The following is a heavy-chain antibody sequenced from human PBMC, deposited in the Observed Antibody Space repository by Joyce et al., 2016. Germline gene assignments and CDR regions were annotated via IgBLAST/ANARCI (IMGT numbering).Heavy chain of an antibody. CDR3: VMLDRHSGSYYPEY. CDR1: GVSVSNRAYY. CDR2: IYYTGKR. J-gene: IGHJ4*02. V-gene: IGHV4-31*03. D-gene: IGHD1-26*01. Sequence: QVQLQESGPGLVKPSPTLSLTCTVFGVSVSNRAYYWSWIRPHPEKGLECIGYIYYTGKRFYNPHFRRRVGMSVDTSNNQFSLNLRAVTVADTAVYYCVMLDRHSGSYYPEYWGQGSLVTVSS.